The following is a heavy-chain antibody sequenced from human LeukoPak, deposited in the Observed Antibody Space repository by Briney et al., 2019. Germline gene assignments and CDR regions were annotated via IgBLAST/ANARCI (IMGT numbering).Heavy chain of an antibody. CDR1: GFTFSNYW. Sequence: QPGGSLRLSCAASGFTFSNYWMSWVRQAPGKGLEWVASIDLYGRAKYYVDSVRGRFTFSRDNTKDSLHLQMNSLRAEDTAVYYCARADSCGSILDYWGQGTRVIDSS. V-gene: IGHV3-7*04. J-gene: IGHJ4*02. CDR2: IDLYGRAK. CDR3: ARADSCGSILDY. D-gene: IGHD5-18*01.